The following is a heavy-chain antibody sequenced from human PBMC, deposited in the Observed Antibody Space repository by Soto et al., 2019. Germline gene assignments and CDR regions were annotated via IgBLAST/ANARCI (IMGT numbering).Heavy chain of an antibody. D-gene: IGHD3-3*01. CDR3: ARGITIFGVVNYFDY. CDR2: IYYSGST. J-gene: IGHJ4*02. V-gene: IGHV4-59*01. CDR1: GGSISSYY. Sequence: SETLSLTCTVSGGSISSYYWSWIRQPPGKGLEWIGYIYYSGSTNYNPSLKSRVTISVDTSKNQFSLKLSSVTAADTAVYYCARGITIFGVVNYFDYWGQGTLVTVSS.